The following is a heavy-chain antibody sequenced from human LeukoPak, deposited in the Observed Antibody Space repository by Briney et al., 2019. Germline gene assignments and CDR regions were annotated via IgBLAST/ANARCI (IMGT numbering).Heavy chain of an antibody. Sequence: GGSLRLSFRASGFTFSSYSMNWVRQAPGKGLERVSAISSRSSYISYAASVKGRFTISRDNAKNSLYLQMSGLRPDDTAVYYCAREADYDILTGYWDFDCWSQGTLVTVSS. V-gene: IGHV3-21*01. CDR2: ISSRSSYI. CDR3: AREADYDILTGYWDFDC. D-gene: IGHD3-9*01. CDR1: GFTFSSYS. J-gene: IGHJ4*02.